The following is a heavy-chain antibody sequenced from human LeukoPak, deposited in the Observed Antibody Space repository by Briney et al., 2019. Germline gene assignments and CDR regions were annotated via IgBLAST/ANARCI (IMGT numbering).Heavy chain of an antibody. CDR3: AKDRSDGSGSSPTDY. D-gene: IGHD3-10*01. Sequence: GGSLRLSCAASGFTFSSYAMSWVRQAPGKGLEWVSAISGSGGSTYCADSVKGRFTISRDNSKNTLYLQMNSLRAEDTAVYYCAKDRSDGSGSSPTDYWGQGTLVTVSS. CDR1: GFTFSSYA. J-gene: IGHJ4*02. V-gene: IGHV3-23*01. CDR2: ISGSGGST.